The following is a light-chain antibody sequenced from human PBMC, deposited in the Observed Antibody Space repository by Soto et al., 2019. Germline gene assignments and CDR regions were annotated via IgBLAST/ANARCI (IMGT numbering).Light chain of an antibody. CDR1: QSVSSSY. CDR3: QQYGSSHPRT. CDR2: GAS. V-gene: IGKV3-20*01. Sequence: EIVLTQSPGTLSLSPGERVTLSCRASQSVSSSYLAWYQQKPGQAPRLIIYGASSRANGIPDRFSGSGSGTDFTLTISRLEPEDFAVYYCQQYGSSHPRTFGQGTKVDIK. J-gene: IGKJ1*01.